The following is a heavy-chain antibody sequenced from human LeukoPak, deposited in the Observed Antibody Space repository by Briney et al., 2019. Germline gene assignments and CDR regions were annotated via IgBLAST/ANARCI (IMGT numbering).Heavy chain of an antibody. CDR1: GGSFSGYY. J-gene: IGHJ6*02. CDR2: INHNGST. Sequence: PSETLSLTCAVYGGSFSGYYWSWIRQPPGKGLEWIGEINHNGSTNYNPSLKSRVTISVDTSKNQFSLKLSSVTAADTAVYYCARVPHYYYYYGMDVWGQGTTVTVSS. CDR3: ARVPHYYYYYGMDV. V-gene: IGHV4-34*01.